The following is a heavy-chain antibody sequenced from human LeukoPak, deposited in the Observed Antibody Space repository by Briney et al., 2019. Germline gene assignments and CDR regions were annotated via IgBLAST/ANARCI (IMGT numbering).Heavy chain of an antibody. Sequence: PGGSLRLSCAASGFTLSNYNMNWVRQAPGKGLEWVSSISSSDSYIYYADSVKGRFTISRDNAKKSLYLQMNSLRAEDTAVYYCAIAYSSGWYGYYDSSAPFDYWGQGTLVTVSS. CDR3: AIAYSSGWYGYYDSSAPFDY. CDR1: GFTLSNYN. D-gene: IGHD6-19*01. J-gene: IGHJ4*02. V-gene: IGHV3-21*01. CDR2: ISSSDSYI.